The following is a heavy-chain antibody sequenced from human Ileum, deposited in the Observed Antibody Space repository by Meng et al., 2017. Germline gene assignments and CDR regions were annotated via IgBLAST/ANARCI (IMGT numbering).Heavy chain of an antibody. D-gene: IGHD6-19*01. V-gene: IGHV4-34*01. CDR1: GGSFSGYY. Sequence: QRQLQQWGAGLWKPSETLSLTCAVYGGSFSGYYWSWIRQPPGKGLEWIGEINHSGSTNYNPSLKSRVTISVDTSKNQFSLKLSSVTAADTAVYYCARTRRGSSGWYMGYWGQGTLVTVSS. CDR2: INHSGST. J-gene: IGHJ4*02. CDR3: ARTRRGSSGWYMGY.